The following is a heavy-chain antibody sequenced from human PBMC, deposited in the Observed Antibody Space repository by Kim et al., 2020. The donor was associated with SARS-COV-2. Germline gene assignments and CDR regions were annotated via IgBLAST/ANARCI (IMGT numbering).Heavy chain of an antibody. Sequence: SETLSLTCNVSGGSTSSIDYYWAWIRQPPGKGPEWIGSIFHSGSAYYNPSLKSRVTISVATSKNQFSLKLASVTAADTAVYYCATQRRLWAYFEFSGQG. CDR3: ATQRRLWAYFEF. CDR2: IFHSGSA. J-gene: IGHJ4*02. D-gene: IGHD6-25*01. CDR1: GGSTSSIDYY. V-gene: IGHV4-39*01.